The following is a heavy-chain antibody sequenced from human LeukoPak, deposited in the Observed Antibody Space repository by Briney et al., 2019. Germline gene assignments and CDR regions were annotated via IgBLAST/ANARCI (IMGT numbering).Heavy chain of an antibody. J-gene: IGHJ4*02. D-gene: IGHD1-7*01. CDR2: ISAYNGNT. CDR1: GYTFTGYY. CDR3: AREGLELMFDY. Sequence: GASVKVSCKASGYTFTGYYMHWVRQAPGQGLEWMGWISAYNGNTNYAQKLQGRVTMTTDTSTSTAYMELRSLRSDDTAVYYCAREGLELMFDYWGQGTLVTVSS. V-gene: IGHV1-18*04.